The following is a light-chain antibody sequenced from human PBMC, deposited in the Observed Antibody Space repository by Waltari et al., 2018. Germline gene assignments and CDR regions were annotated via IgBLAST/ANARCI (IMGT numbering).Light chain of an antibody. CDR3: QQGYSYPRT. CDR2: RAS. Sequence: DIQMTQSPSSLSASVVDTVTITCQASQGIGNNLNWYQQKPGKAPKLLIYRASSLQSGIPSRFSGSGSGTDFTLTISSLQPEDFATYYCQQGYSYPRTFGQGTKVEIK. CDR1: QGIGNN. J-gene: IGKJ1*01. V-gene: IGKV1-16*01.